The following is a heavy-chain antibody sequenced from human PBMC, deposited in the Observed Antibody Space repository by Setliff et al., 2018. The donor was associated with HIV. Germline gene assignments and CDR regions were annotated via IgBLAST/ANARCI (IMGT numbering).Heavy chain of an antibody. D-gene: IGHD3-10*01. CDR3: ASGGPLGWVRGVSNWFDP. Sequence: PSETLSLTCTVSGGSISSGSYYWTWIRQPAGKGLEWSGRIYTSGSTNYNPSLKSRVTMSVDTSKNQFSLKLSSVTAADTAVYYCASGGPLGWVRGVSNWFDPWGRGTLVTVSS. CDR2: IYTSGST. J-gene: IGHJ5*02. CDR1: GGSISSGSYY. V-gene: IGHV4-61*02.